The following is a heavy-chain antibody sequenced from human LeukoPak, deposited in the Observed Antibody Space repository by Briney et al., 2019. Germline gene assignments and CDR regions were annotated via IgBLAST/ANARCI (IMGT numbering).Heavy chain of an antibody. CDR2: ISSSSSYI. CDR3: ASYCSGGSCYAGFDY. D-gene: IGHD2-15*01. J-gene: IGHJ4*02. V-gene: IGHV3-21*01. Sequence: GGSLRLSCAASRFTFSSYSMNWVRQAPGKGLEWVSSISSSSSYIYYADSVKGRFTISRDNAKNSLYLQMNSLRAEDTAVYYCASYCSGGSCYAGFDYWGQGTLVTVSS. CDR1: RFTFSSYS.